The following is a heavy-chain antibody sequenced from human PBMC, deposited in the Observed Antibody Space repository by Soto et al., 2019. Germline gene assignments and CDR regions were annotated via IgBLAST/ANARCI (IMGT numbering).Heavy chain of an antibody. CDR2: FYSSGST. V-gene: IGHV4-31*03. CDR3: ARSVFP. J-gene: IGHJ5*02. CDR1: GGSISTGGYY. Sequence: QVQLQESGPGLVKPSQTLSLTCTVSGGSISTGGYYWNWIRQHPGKGLEWIGYFYSSGSTYYNPSLKSRVTISVNTSKNHFSLELSSVTAADTAVYYCARSVFPWGQGTLVTVSS.